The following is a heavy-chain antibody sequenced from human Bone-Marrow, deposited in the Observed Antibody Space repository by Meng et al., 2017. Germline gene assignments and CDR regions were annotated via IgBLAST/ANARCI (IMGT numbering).Heavy chain of an antibody. D-gene: IGHD5-12*01. CDR1: GGSISSGGYY. CDR3: ARGGWLRFLEDAFDI. CDR2: IYYSGST. Sequence: LRLSCTVSGGSISSGGYYWSWIRQHPGKGLEWIGYIYYSGSTYYNPSLKSLVTISVDTSKNQFSLKLSSVTAADTAVYYCARGGWLRFLEDAFDIWGQGTMVTVSS. J-gene: IGHJ3*02. V-gene: IGHV4-31*01.